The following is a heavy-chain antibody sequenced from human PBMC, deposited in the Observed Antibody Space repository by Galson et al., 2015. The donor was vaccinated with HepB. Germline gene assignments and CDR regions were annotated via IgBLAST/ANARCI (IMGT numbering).Heavy chain of an antibody. D-gene: IGHD6-13*01. V-gene: IGHV4-39*01. Sequence: SETLSLTCTVSGGSISSTSYFSGWIRQPPGKGLEWIGSIYYSGSTYYNPSLSSRVTISVDTSKNQFSLRLTAVTAADTAVFYCARFYSSSIQSYFDYWGQGTLVTVSS. J-gene: IGHJ4*02. CDR1: GGSISSTSYF. CDR2: IYYSGST. CDR3: ARFYSSSIQSYFDY.